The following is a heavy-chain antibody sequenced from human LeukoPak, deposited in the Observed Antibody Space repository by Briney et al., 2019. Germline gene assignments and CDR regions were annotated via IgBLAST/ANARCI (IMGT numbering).Heavy chain of an antibody. Sequence: SETLSLTCTVGGGSLSGHYWGWIRQPPGKGLELVGHIYYTGTTFYNPSLNSRVTITLDTSRNQFSLRLTSVIAAVTAVYYCARFSWGCSTASCYLTNWCQGALVTVSS. V-gene: IGHV4-59*11. CDR1: GGSLSGHY. CDR2: IYYTGTT. D-gene: IGHD2-2*01. J-gene: IGHJ4*02. CDR3: ARFSWGCSTASCYLTN.